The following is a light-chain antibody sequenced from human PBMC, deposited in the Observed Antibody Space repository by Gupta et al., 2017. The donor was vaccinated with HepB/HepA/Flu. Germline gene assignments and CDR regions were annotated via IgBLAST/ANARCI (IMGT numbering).Light chain of an antibody. CDR1: QSFTSGY. Sequence: EIVLTQSPGTLSLSPGERATLSCRASQSFTSGYLAWYQQKPGQAPRLLIYGASSRATEIPDRFSGSGSGTDFTLTISRLEPEDFGVYYCQHYDFSIPLSFGGGTKVEMK. CDR2: GAS. V-gene: IGKV3-20*01. CDR3: QHYDFSIPLS. J-gene: IGKJ4*01.